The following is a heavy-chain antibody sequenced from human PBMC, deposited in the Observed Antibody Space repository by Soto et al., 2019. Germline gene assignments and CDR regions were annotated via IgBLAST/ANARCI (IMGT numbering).Heavy chain of an antibody. D-gene: IGHD3-22*01. CDR1: GGTFSSYA. Sequence: QVQLVQSRAEVKKPGSSVKVSCKASGGTFSSYAISWVRQAPGQGLEWMGGIIPIFGTANYAQKFQGRVTITADESTSTAYMELSSLRSEDTAVYYCARGRGYYYDSSGYSRPFDYWGQGTLVTVSS. CDR3: ARGRGYYYDSSGYSRPFDY. V-gene: IGHV1-69*01. CDR2: IIPIFGTA. J-gene: IGHJ4*02.